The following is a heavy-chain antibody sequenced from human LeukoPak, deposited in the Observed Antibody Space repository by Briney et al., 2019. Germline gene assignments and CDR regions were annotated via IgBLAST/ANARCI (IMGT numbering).Heavy chain of an antibody. Sequence: SVKVSCKASGGTFSSYAISWVRQAPGQGLEWMGRIIPILGIANYAQKFQGRVTITADKSTGTAYMELSSLRSEDTAVYYCARPRYCSSTSCYGLDYWGQGTLVTVSS. CDR1: GGTFSSYA. V-gene: IGHV1-69*04. J-gene: IGHJ4*02. D-gene: IGHD2-2*01. CDR3: ARPRYCSSTSCYGLDY. CDR2: IIPILGIA.